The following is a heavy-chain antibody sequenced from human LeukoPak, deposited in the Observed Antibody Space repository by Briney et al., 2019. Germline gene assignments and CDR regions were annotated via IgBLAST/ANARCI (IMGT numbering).Heavy chain of an antibody. CDR1: GFTFSDYY. CDR2: ISSSGSTI. D-gene: IGHD6-13*01. CDR3: ARAAAGMIFYYYMDV. Sequence: PGGSLRLSCAASGFTFSDYYMSWIRQAPGKGLEWVSYISSSGSTIYYADSVKGRFTISRDNAKNSLYLQMNSLRAEDTAVYYCARAAAGMIFYYYMDVWGKGTTVTISS. V-gene: IGHV3-11*04. J-gene: IGHJ6*03.